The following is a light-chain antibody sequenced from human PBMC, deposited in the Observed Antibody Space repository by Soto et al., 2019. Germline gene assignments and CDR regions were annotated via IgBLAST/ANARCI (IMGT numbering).Light chain of an antibody. Sequence: SVLTQPPSVSGAPGQRVTISCTGSSSNIGAGYDVHWYQHLPGTAPKLLIYGNTNRPSGVPDRFSGSKSGTSASLAITGLQAEDEADYYCQSYDSSLSAVVFGGGTKLTVL. J-gene: IGLJ2*01. CDR2: GNT. CDR1: SSNIGAGYD. CDR3: QSYDSSLSAVV. V-gene: IGLV1-40*01.